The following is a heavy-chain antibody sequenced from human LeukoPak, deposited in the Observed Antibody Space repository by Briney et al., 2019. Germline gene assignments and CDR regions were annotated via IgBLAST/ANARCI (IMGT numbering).Heavy chain of an antibody. CDR2: IYYSGTT. D-gene: IGHD4-17*01. V-gene: IGHV4-39*01. J-gene: IGHJ4*02. CDR1: GGSISSSSYY. CDR3: ARQQTTTVTTYYFDY. Sequence: SETLSLTCTVSGGSISSSSYYWGWIRQPPGKGLEWIGSIYYSGTTYYNPSLKSRVTIYVDTSKNQFSLKVSSVTAADTAVYCCARQQTTTVTTYYFDYWGQGTLVTVSS.